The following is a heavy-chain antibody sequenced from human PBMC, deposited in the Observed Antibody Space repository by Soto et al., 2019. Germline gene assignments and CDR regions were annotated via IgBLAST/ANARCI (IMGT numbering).Heavy chain of an antibody. CDR2: IIPLLKTA. CDR1: GGTFSTSG. D-gene: IGHD7-27*01. CDR3: ATDSPLGPTPPWRFDP. J-gene: IGHJ5*02. V-gene: IGHV1-69*12. Sequence: QVHLVQSGAEVKKPGSSVKVSCKTSGGTFSTSGINWVRQTPGQGLEWMGGIIPLLKTADYAQTFQDRITITAEESTTTAYMVLINLRSEATAVYYCATDSPLGPTPPWRFDPWGQGTLVTVSS.